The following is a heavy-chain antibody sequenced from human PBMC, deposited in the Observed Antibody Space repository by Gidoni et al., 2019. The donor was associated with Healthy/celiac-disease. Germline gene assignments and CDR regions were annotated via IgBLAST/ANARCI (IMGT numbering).Heavy chain of an antibody. Sequence: EVQLLESGGGVVQPGGSLRLSRAASGFTFSSYAMSWVRQAPGKGLEWVSAISGSGGSPYYADSVKGRFTISRDNSKNTLYLQMNSLRAEDTAVYYCAKGMYYYGSGSYDYWGQGTLVTVSS. CDR1: GFTFSSYA. V-gene: IGHV3-23*01. CDR3: AKGMYYYGSGSYDY. D-gene: IGHD3-10*01. CDR2: ISGSGGSP. J-gene: IGHJ4*02.